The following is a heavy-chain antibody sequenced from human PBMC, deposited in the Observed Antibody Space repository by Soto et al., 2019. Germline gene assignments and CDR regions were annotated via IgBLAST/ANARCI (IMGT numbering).Heavy chain of an antibody. J-gene: IGHJ3*02. V-gene: IGHV1-46*03. CDR1: GYTFTSYY. CDR2: INPSGGST. Sequence: ASVKVSCKASGYTFTSYYIHWVRQAPGQGLERMGIINPSGGSTTYAQKFQGRVTMTRDTSTSTVYMELSSLRSEDTAVYYCTRAPSYGASDIWGQGTMVTVSS. D-gene: IGHD4-17*01. CDR3: TRAPSYGASDI.